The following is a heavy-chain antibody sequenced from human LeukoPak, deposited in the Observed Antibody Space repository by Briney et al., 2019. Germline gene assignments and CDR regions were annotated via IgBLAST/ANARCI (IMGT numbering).Heavy chain of an antibody. D-gene: IGHD3-9*01. CDR2: ISAYNGNT. CDR3: ARADDISPRYYYGMDV. Sequence: ASVKVSCKASGYTFTSYGISWVRQAPGQGLEWMGWISAYNGNTNYAQKLQGRVIMTTDTSTSTAYMELRSLTSDDTAVYFCARADDISPRYYYGMDVWGPGTTVSVSS. CDR1: GYTFTSYG. J-gene: IGHJ6*02. V-gene: IGHV1-18*01.